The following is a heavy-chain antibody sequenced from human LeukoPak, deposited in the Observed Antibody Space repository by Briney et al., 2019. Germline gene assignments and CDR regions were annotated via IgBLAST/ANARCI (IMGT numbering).Heavy chain of an antibody. V-gene: IGHV3-30*02. J-gene: IGHJ4*02. CDR1: GFTFSNNG. Sequence: GGSLRLSCAASGFTFSNNGMHWVRQAPGKGLAWVAFIRDDGANKYYADSVKGRFTISRDNSKHTLYLQMGSLRTEDMAVYYCARDRLVRSYGLPSDYWGQGTLVTVSS. D-gene: IGHD5-18*01. CDR2: IRDDGANK. CDR3: ARDRLVRSYGLPSDY.